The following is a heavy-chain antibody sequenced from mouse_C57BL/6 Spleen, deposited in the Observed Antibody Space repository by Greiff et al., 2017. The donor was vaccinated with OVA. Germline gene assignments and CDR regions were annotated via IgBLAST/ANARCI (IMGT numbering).Heavy chain of an antibody. V-gene: IGHV1-62-2*01. CDR2: FYPGSGRT. CDR1: GYTFTEYT. J-gene: IGHJ4*01. CDR3: ARHEGNAMDY. Sequence: VQLQQSGAELVKPGASVKLSCKASGYTFTEYTIHWVKQRSGQGLEWIGWFYPGSGRTKYNEKFKDKATLTADKFSSTVYMELSQLTAEDSSVYFCARHEGNAMDYWGQGTSVTVSS.